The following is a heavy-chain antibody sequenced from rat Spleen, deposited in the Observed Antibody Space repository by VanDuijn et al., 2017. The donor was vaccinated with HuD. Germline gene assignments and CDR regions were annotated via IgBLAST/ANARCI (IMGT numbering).Heavy chain of an antibody. V-gene: IGHV5-22*01. J-gene: IGHJ3*01. CDR1: GFIFNNYY. D-gene: IGHD5-1*01. Sequence: EVQLVESGGGLVQPGRSMKLSCAASGFIFNNYYMVWVRQAPTKGLEWVASISYEGSSTYYGDSVKGRFTISRANAKSTLYLQMNSLMSGDTATYYCTRPNWDLGFDYWGQGTLVTVSS. CDR2: ISYEGSST. CDR3: TRPNWDLGFDY.